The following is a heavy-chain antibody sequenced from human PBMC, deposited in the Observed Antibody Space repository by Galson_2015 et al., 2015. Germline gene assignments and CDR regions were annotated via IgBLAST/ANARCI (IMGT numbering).Heavy chain of an antibody. D-gene: IGHD6-6*01. CDR1: GFTFDDYA. CDR3: AKDTGASRGSSVFDQ. J-gene: IGHJ4*02. CDR2: IRWNSVTM. V-gene: IGHV3-9*01. Sequence: SLRLSCAASGFTFDDYAMHWARQAPGKGLEWVPGIRWNSVTMGYADSVRGRFTISRDNAKNSLYLQINSLRPEDTALYYCAKDTGASRGSSVFDQWGQGTLVTVSS.